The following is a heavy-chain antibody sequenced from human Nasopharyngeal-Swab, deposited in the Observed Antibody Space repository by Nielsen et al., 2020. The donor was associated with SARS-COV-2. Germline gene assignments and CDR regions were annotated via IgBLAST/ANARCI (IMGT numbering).Heavy chain of an antibody. Sequence: GESLKISCAASGFTFSSYGMHWVRQAPGKGLEWVSSISSSSSYIYYADSVKGRFTISRDRSKNTLYLQMNSLTVEDTAVYYCTKNTPMVDTYSYYMDVWGEGATVTVSS. J-gene: IGHJ6*03. D-gene: IGHD3-10*01. CDR2: ISSSSSYI. CDR3: TKNTPMVDTYSYYMDV. V-gene: IGHV3-21*04. CDR1: GFTFSSYG.